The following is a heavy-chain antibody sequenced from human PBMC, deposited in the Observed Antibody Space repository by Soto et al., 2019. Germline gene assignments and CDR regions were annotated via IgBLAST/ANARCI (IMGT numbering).Heavy chain of an antibody. V-gene: IGHV4-59*01. CDR2: IHYSGST. CDR3: ARRYGGNFDY. CDR1: GGSISSYY. Sequence: QVQLQESGPGLVKPSETLSLTCTVSGGSISSYYWSWIRQPPGKGLEWIGYIHYSGSTNYNPSLKSRVTISVDTSRTQFSLKLSSVTAADTVVYYCARRYGGNFDYWGQGTRVTVSS. J-gene: IGHJ4*02. D-gene: IGHD3-16*01.